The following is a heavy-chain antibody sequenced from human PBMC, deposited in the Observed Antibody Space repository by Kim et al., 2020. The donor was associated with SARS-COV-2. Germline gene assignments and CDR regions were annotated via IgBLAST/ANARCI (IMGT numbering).Heavy chain of an antibody. CDR2: INPNSGGT. V-gene: IGHV1-2*06. CDR3: ARGGPTYYDFWSGYLMGYYFDY. J-gene: IGHJ4*02. D-gene: IGHD3-3*01. CDR1: GYTFTGYY. Sequence: ASVKVSCKASGYTFTGYYMHWVRQAPGQGLEWMGRINPNSGGTNYAQKFQGRVTMTRDTSISTAYMELSRLRSDDTAVYYCARGGPTYYDFWSGYLMGYYFDYWGQGTLVTVSS.